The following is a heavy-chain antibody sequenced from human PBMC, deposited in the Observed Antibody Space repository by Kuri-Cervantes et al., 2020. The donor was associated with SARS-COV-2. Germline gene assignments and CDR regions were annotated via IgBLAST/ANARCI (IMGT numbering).Heavy chain of an antibody. CDR2: IAYDGSNK. D-gene: IGHD2-8*02. Sequence: GESLKISYAASGFIFSNYAMHWVRQAPGKGLEWVAVIAYDGSNKYYADSVKGRFTISRDSSKNTLYLQMNSLRAEDTAVYYCARDTDDFDYWGQGTLVTVSS. J-gene: IGHJ4*02. CDR3: ARDTDDFDY. V-gene: IGHV3-30-3*01. CDR1: GFIFSNYA.